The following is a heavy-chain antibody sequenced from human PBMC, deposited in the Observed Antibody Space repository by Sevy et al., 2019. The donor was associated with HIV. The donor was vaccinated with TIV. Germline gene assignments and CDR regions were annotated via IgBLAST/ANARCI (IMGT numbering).Heavy chain of an antibody. CDR3: SRAGSGGSVAQADAFDI. J-gene: IGHJ3*02. V-gene: IGHV3-49*03. CDR1: GFTFGEYA. Sequence: GGSLRLSCTASGFTFGEYAMSWFRQAPGKGLEWVGFIRSKTYGGTTEYAATVKGRFTISRDDSKSIDYLQMDSKKTEDTAMYYCSRAGSGGSVAQADAFDIWGQGTMVTVSS. D-gene: IGHD6-19*01. CDR2: IRSKTYGGTT.